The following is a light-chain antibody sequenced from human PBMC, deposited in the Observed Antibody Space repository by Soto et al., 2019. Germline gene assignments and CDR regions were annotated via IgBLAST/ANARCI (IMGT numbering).Light chain of an antibody. V-gene: IGKV1-5*01. CDR3: QPNKSYSPWT. J-gene: IGKJ1*01. CDR2: DAS. Sequence: DIQMTQSPSTLSASVGDRVTITCRASQSLNNWLAWYQQKPGKATKLLIYDASSLESGVPSRFSGSGSETEFTLTISSLQPVDFAPYDGQPNKSYSPWTFGQGTKVE. CDR1: QSLNNW.